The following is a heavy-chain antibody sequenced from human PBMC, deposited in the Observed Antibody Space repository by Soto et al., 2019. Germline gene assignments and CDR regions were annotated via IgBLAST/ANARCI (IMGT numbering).Heavy chain of an antibody. J-gene: IGHJ6*02. CDR1: GFTFISYD. CDR2: IGTAGDT. V-gene: IGHV3-13*01. D-gene: IGHD2-2*01. Sequence: GWSLRLSCASSGFTFISYDMHWVRQATGKGLEWVSAIGTAGDTYYPGSVKGRFTISRENAKNSLYLQMNSLRAGDTAVYYCARAPRVVPAAIAYYYGMDVWGQGTTVTVSS. CDR3: ARAPRVVPAAIAYYYGMDV.